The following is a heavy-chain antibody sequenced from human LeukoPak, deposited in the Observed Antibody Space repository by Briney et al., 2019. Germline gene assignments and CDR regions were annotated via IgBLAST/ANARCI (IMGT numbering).Heavy chain of an antibody. Sequence: SETLSLTCTVSGGSISSGGYYWSWIRQPPGKGLEWIGYIYHSGSTYYNPSLKSRVTISVDRSKNQFSLKLSSVTAADTAVYYCARDYYGSGYVGAFDIWGQGTMVTVSS. CDR3: ARDYYGSGYVGAFDI. V-gene: IGHV4-30-2*01. D-gene: IGHD3-10*01. CDR2: IYHSGST. J-gene: IGHJ3*02. CDR1: GGSISSGGYY.